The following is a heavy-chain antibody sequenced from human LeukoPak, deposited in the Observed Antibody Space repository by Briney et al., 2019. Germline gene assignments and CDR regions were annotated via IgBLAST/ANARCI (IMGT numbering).Heavy chain of an antibody. J-gene: IGHJ4*02. Sequence: PSETLSLTCTVSGGYISGYYWNWIRPSAGKGLEWIGRIYSSGNTNYNPSLKSRVTMSLDTSKNQFSLKLSSVTAADTAVYYCARGVVITGLDYWGQGTLVTVSS. CDR3: ARGVVITGLDY. CDR2: IYSSGNT. CDR1: GGYISGYY. D-gene: IGHD3-22*01. V-gene: IGHV4-4*07.